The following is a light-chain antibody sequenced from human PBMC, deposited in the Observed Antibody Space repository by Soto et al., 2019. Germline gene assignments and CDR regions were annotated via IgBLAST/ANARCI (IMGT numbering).Light chain of an antibody. J-gene: IGKJ3*01. Sequence: DIQMTQSPSTLSASVGDRVTITCRASESISSWLAWYQQKPGKAPKLLIYDASSLESGVPSRFSGSGSGTEFTLTISSLQPDDFATYYCQQYNSYPLTFGPGTKVEIK. V-gene: IGKV1-5*01. CDR3: QQYNSYPLT. CDR2: DAS. CDR1: ESISSW.